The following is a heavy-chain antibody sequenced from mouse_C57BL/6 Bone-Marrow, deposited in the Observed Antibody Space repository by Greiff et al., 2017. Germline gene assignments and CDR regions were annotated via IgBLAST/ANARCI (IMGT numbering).Heavy chain of an antibody. D-gene: IGHD2-1*01. CDR3: SEDSAVYDCAWNYGNPYAMDY. J-gene: IGHJ4*01. V-gene: IGHV1-87*01. CDR2: GQGLEWIG. CDR1: YTFSRRVH. Sequence: QVQLQQSGPELARPWASVKISCQAFYTFSRRVHFAIRDTNYWMQWVKQRPGQGLEWIGAIYHDNGDTSYIQKFKGTSTLTADQSSSTAYMQLSSLTSEDSAVYDCAWNYGNPYAMDYWGQGTSVTVSS.